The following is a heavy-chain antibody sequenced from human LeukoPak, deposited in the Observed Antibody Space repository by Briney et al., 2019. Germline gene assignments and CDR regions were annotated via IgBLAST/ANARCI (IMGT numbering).Heavy chain of an antibody. D-gene: IGHD3-10*01. Sequence: ASVKVSCKASGYTFTSYGISWVRQAPGQGLEWMGLISAYNGNTNYAQKLQGRVTMTTDTSTSTAYMELRSLRSDDTAVYYCARDFRSYYGSGSYYRDAFDIWGQGTMVTVSS. CDR3: ARDFRSYYGSGSYYRDAFDI. J-gene: IGHJ3*02. CDR2: ISAYNGNT. CDR1: GYTFTSYG. V-gene: IGHV1-18*01.